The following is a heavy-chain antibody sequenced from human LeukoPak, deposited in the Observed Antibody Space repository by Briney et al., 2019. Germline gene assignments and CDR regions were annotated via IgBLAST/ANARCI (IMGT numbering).Heavy chain of an antibody. Sequence: ASVKVSCKASGYTFTHFDINWVRQDTGQGLEWMGWLNPNTGNTAYAEKFQGRVTITSKTSITTAYMELSSLRSDDTAVYYCARGSPFQWLVHGGWFDPWGQGTLVTVSS. CDR2: LNPNTGNT. D-gene: IGHD6-19*01. J-gene: IGHJ5*02. V-gene: IGHV1-8*01. CDR3: ARGSPFQWLVHGGWFDP. CDR1: GYTFTHFD.